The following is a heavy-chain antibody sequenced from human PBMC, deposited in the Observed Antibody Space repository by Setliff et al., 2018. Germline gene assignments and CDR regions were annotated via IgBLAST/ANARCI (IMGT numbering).Heavy chain of an antibody. CDR2: IYHSGST. J-gene: IGHJ4*02. CDR1: SYSISTNYY. CDR3: ARVGAVNYDFDS. V-gene: IGHV4-38-2*01. D-gene: IGHD3-10*01. Sequence: SETLSLTCAVSSYSISTNYYWGWIRQPPGKGLEWIGSIYHSGSTYYNPSLKSRVTISVDTSKNQFSLKLTSVTAADTAVYYCARVGAVNYDFDSWGQGTRVTVSS.